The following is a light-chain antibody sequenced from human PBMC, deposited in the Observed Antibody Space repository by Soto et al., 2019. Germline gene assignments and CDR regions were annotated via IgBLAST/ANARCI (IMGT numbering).Light chain of an antibody. CDR3: HQYDSSPWT. J-gene: IGKJ1*01. CDR2: GTA. V-gene: IGKV3-20*01. CDR1: QSVSTTY. Sequence: EIVLTQSPGTLSLSPGERATLSCRASQSVSTTYLAWYQQQPGQAPRLLIYGTASRATGIPDRFSGSGSGTDFNITISRLEPDDFAVYYCHQYDSSPWTFGQGTKVEIK.